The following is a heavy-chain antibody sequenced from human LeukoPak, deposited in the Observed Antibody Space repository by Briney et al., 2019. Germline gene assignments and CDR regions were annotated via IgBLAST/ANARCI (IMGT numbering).Heavy chain of an antibody. CDR2: ITGSGGST. Sequence: PGGSLRLSCAASGFTFTSYGMSWVRQAPGKGLEWVSTITGSGGSTYYADSVKGRFTISRDNSKNTLYLQMNSLRAEDTAVYYCARDRPPRNFDLWGRGTLVTVSS. V-gene: IGHV3-23*01. CDR1: GFTFTSYG. J-gene: IGHJ2*01. CDR3: ARDRPPRNFDL.